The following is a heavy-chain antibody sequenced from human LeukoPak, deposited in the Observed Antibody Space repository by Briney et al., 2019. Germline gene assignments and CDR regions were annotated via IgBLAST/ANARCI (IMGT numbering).Heavy chain of an antibody. CDR1: GYTFTSYG. J-gene: IGHJ6*03. V-gene: IGHV1-18*01. D-gene: IGHD6-13*01. Sequence: ASVKVSCKASGYTFTSYGIGWVRQAPGQGLEWMGWISAYNGNTNYAQKLQGRVTMTTDTSTSTAYVELRSLRSDDTAVYYCARAGVAADVYYYMDVWGKGTTVTVSS. CDR3: ARAGVAADVYYYMDV. CDR2: ISAYNGNT.